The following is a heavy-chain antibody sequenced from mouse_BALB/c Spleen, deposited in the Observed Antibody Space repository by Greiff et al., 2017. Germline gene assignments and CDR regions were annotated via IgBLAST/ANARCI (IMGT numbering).Heavy chain of an antibody. D-gene: IGHD1-1*02. CDR1: GFTFSSYA. Sequence: DVKLVESGGGLVKPGGSLKLSCAASGFTFSSYAMSWVRQTPEKRLEWVASISSGGSTYYPDSVKGRFTISRDNARNILYMQMSSLRSEDTAMYYCERGGGPFDYWGQGTTLTVSS. CDR3: ERGGGPFDY. V-gene: IGHV5-6-5*01. J-gene: IGHJ2*01. CDR2: ISSGGST.